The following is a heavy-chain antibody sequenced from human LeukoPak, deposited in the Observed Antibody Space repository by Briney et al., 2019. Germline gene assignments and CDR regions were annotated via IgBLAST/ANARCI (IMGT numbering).Heavy chain of an antibody. V-gene: IGHV3-74*01. D-gene: IGHD5-18*01. Sequence: GGSLRLSCAASGFTFSRYWMHWVRQAPGKGLVWVARINSDETSTSYAASVKGRFTISRDNAKNTLYLQMNSLRAEDTAVYYCATDANTAMTTWGQGTLVTVSS. J-gene: IGHJ5*02. CDR3: ATDANTAMTT. CDR2: INSDETST. CDR1: GFTFSRYW.